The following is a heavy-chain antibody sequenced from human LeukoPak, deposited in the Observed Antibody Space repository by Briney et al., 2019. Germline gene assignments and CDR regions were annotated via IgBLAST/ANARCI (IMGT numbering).Heavy chain of an antibody. V-gene: IGHV3-11*01. J-gene: IGHJ1*01. CDR1: GFTFSDYY. CDR2: ITNSGTTI. D-gene: IGHD3-9*01. Sequence: GGSLRLSCAASGFTFSDYYMSWIRQAPGKGLEWVSYITNSGTTIYYADSVKGRFTISRDNAKNSLYLQMNSLRAEDTAVYYCARDGHYDILTGYFQDWGQGTLVTVSS. CDR3: ARDGHYDILTGYFQD.